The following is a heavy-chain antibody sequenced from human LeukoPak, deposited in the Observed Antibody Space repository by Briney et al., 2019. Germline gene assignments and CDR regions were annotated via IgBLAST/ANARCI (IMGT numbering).Heavy chain of an antibody. CDR2: IKQDGSEK. CDR3: ARARGGYDLDY. V-gene: IGHV3-7*01. Sequence: SGGSLRLSCAASGFTFSSYWMSWVRQAPGKGLEWVANIKQDGSEKYYVESVKGRFTISRDNVKNSLYLQMNSLRVEDTAVYYCARARGGYDLDYWGQGTLVTVSS. J-gene: IGHJ4*02. CDR1: GFTFSSYW. D-gene: IGHD5-12*01.